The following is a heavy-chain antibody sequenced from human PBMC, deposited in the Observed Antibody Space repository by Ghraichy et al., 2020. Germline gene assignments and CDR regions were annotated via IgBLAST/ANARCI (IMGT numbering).Heavy chain of an antibody. Sequence: SETLSLTCTVSGGSISSGGYYWIWIRQHPGQGLEWIGYIYYSGSTYYNPSLKSRVTISVDKSQNQFSLKLSSVTAADTAVYYCARVREDIVVVPAALVFDYWGQGTLVTVSS. J-gene: IGHJ4*02. V-gene: IGHV4-31*03. CDR1: GGSISSGGYY. CDR2: IYYSGST. D-gene: IGHD2-2*01. CDR3: ARVREDIVVVPAALVFDY.